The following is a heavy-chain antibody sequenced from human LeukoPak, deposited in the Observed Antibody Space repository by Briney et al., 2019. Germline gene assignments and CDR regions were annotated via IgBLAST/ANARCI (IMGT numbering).Heavy chain of an antibody. V-gene: IGHV3-21*01. Sequence: GGSLRLSCAASGFTFSSYSMNWVRQAPGKGLEWVSSISSSSSYIYYAASVKGRFTISRDNAKNSLYLQMNSLRAEDTAVYYCARDLGDYSFDYWGQGTLVTVSS. CDR2: ISSSSSYI. D-gene: IGHD4-17*01. J-gene: IGHJ4*02. CDR3: ARDLGDYSFDY. CDR1: GFTFSSYS.